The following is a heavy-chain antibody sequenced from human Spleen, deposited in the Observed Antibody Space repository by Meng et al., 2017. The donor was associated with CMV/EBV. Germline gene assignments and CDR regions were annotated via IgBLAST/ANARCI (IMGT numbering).Heavy chain of an antibody. CDR1: GVNCRTYS. Sequence: SGVNCRTYSKAWVRQAPGKGLEWISSITSSGSHIYYADSVEGRFTISRDDSKNTLYLEMNNLRAEDTALYYCATPYNDFWAGYYAYWGQGALVTVSS. CDR3: ATPYNDFWAGYYAY. D-gene: IGHD3-3*01. V-gene: IGHV3-21*04. CDR2: ITSSGSHI. J-gene: IGHJ4*02.